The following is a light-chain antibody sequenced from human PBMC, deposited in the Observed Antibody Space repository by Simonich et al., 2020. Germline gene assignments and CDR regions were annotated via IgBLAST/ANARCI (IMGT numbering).Light chain of an antibody. V-gene: IGLV6-57*03. CDR2: EDN. CDR3: QSYDSSNHVV. CDR1: IGSIASNS. Sequence: NFMLTQPHSVSESPGKTVTISCTRSIGSIASNSGQWYPQRPGSAPTTVIYEDNQRPSGVPDRFSGSIDSSSNSASLTISGRKTEDEADYYCQSYDSSNHVVFGGGTKLTVL. J-gene: IGLJ2*01.